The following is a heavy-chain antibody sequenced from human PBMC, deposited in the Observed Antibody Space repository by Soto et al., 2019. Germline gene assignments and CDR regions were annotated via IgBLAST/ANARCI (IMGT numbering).Heavy chain of an antibody. CDR3: ARDPRVMVRSRIDYMDV. CDR1: GFTFSSYG. CDR2: IWYDGSNK. J-gene: IGHJ6*03. V-gene: IGHV3-33*01. D-gene: IGHD3-10*01. Sequence: PGGSLSLSCAASGFTFSSYGMHWVRQAPGKGLEWVAVIWYDGSNKYYADSVKGRFTISRDNSKNTLYLQMNSLRAEDTAVYYCARDPRVMVRSRIDYMDVWGKGTTVTVSS.